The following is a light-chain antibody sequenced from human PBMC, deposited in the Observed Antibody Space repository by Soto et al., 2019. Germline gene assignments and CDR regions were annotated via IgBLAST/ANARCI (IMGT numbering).Light chain of an antibody. CDR1: GSYNF. Sequence: QSALNQPASVSVSPGHSITISCTVGSYNFVSWYQQHPGKAPKVLIYEVSKRPSGVSDRFSGSKSGNTASLTISGLQAEDEADYYCCSDAGRSTYVFGTGTKVTVL. V-gene: IGLV2-23*02. J-gene: IGLJ1*01. CDR3: CSDAGRSTYV. CDR2: EVS.